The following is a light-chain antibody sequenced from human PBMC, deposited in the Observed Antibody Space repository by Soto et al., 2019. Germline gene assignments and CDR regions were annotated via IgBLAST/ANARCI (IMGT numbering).Light chain of an antibody. Sequence: QSALTQPASVSGSPGQSITISCTGTSSDVGTYNYVSWYQQHPGKVPKLMIYDVSDRPSGVSNRFSGSKSGNTASLTISGLQAEDEADYYCISYTSSNTWVFGGGTKVTVL. J-gene: IGLJ3*02. CDR2: DVS. CDR3: ISYTSSNTWV. V-gene: IGLV2-14*01. CDR1: SSDVGTYNY.